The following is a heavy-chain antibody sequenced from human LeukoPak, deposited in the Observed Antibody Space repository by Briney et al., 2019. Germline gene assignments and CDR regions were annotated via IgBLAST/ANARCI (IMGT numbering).Heavy chain of an antibody. CDR3: ARETAYYYDSSGYPLPDY. Sequence: SETLSLTCTVSGGSISSYYWSWIRQPPGKGLEWIGRIYTSGSTNYNPSLKSRVTMSVDTSKNQFSLKLSSVTAADTAVYYCARETAYYYDSSGYPLPDYWGQGTLVTVSS. D-gene: IGHD3-22*01. J-gene: IGHJ4*02. CDR1: GGSISSYY. CDR2: IYTSGST. V-gene: IGHV4-4*07.